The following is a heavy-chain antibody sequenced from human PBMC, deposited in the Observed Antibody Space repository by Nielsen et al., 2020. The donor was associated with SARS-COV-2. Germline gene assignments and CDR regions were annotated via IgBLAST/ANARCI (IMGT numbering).Heavy chain of an antibody. CDR2: IYYSGST. D-gene: IGHD1-1*01. J-gene: IGHJ6*02. CDR3: ARGRGTTGTTDFYYYGMDV. CDR1: GGSISSFY. V-gene: IGHV4-59*12. Sequence: GSLRPSCTVSGGSISSFYWTWIRQPPGKGLEWIGYIYYSGSTNYNPSLKSRVTISVDTSKNQFSLKLSSVTAADTAVYYCARGRGTTGTTDFYYYGMDVWGQGTTVTVSS.